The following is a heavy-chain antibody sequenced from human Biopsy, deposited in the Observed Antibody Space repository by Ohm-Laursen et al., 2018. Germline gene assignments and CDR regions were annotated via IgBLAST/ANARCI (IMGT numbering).Heavy chain of an antibody. CDR2: INQSGRT. CDR1: GKTFSDYY. CDR3: GNEVHGRDY. J-gene: IGHJ4*02. Sequence: GTLSLTCEVYGKTFSDYYWSWIRQPPGKGLEWIGQINQSGRTNYNPSLKSRVNISADMSNNRFSLKLTSVTSADTAVYFCGNEVHGRDYWGLGALVTVSS. V-gene: IGHV4-34*08. D-gene: IGHD2-15*01.